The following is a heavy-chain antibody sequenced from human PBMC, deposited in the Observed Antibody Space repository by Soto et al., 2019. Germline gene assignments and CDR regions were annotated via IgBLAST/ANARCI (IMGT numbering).Heavy chain of an antibody. J-gene: IGHJ6*02. V-gene: IGHV3-21*01. CDR2: ISSSSSYI. CDR1: GFTFSSYS. D-gene: IGHD1-26*01. Sequence: EVQLVESGGGLVKPGGSLRLSCAASGFTFSSYSMNWVRQAPGKGLEWVSSISSSSSYIYYADSVKGRFTISRDNAKNSLYLKMNSLRAEDTAVYYCARDLRTDSFLETERWSYYYYYYYGMDVWGQGTTVTVSS. CDR3: ARDLRTDSFLETERWSYYYYYYYGMDV.